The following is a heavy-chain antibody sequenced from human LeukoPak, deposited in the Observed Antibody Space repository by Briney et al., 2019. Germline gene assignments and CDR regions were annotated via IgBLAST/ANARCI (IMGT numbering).Heavy chain of an antibody. CDR2: ISGSGDTA. V-gene: IGHV3-48*03. D-gene: IGHD6-13*01. CDR1: GFTFSIYE. Sequence: PGGSLRLSCAASGFTFSIYEINWVRQAPGKGLEWISYISGSGDTAYYADSVKGRFTMSRDNARNSLFLQMNSLRAEDTAVYYCARAPTSEQQLHFDYWGQGTLVTVSS. CDR3: ARAPTSEQQLHFDY. J-gene: IGHJ4*02.